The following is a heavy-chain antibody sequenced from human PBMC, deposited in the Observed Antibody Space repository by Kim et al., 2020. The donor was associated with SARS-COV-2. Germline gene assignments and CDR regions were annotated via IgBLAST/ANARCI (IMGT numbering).Heavy chain of an antibody. CDR3: TRDTKSTGFDL. Sequence: SYADLVKGRFSMSRENANNSLFLQMNSLRAEDTALYYCTRDTKSTGFDLWGQGTMVTVSS. V-gene: IGHV3-48*03. J-gene: IGHJ3*01. D-gene: IGHD3-3*01.